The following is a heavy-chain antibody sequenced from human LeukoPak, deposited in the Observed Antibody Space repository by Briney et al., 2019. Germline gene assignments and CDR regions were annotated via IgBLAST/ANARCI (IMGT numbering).Heavy chain of an antibody. J-gene: IGHJ4*02. D-gene: IGHD4-17*01. CDR2: ISSSSSYI. V-gene: IGHV3-21*01. Sequence: GGSLRLSCAASGFTFSTYYMNWVRQAPGKGLEWVSSISSSSSYIYYADSVKGRFTISRDNAKNSLYLQMNSLRAEDTAVYYCARDLGDDYGDYIADYWGQGTLVTVSS. CDR1: GFTFSTYY. CDR3: ARDLGDDYGDYIADY.